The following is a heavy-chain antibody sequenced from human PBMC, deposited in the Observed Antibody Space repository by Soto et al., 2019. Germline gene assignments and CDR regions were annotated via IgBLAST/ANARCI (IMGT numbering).Heavy chain of an antibody. V-gene: IGHV4-31*03. J-gene: IGHJ5*02. CDR2: IYYSGST. D-gene: IGHD1-20*01. CDR3: ARVGGINWFDP. Sequence: QVQLQESGPGLVKPSQTLSLTCTVSGGSISSGGYYWSWIRQHPGKGLEWIGYIYYSGSTYYNPSLKCRVTIAVDTSKIQFSLKLSSVTAADTAVYYCARVGGINWFDPWGQGTLVTVSS. CDR1: GGSISSGGYY.